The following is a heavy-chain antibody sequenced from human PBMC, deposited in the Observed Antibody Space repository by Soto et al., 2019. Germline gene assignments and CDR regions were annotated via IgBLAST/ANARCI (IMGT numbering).Heavy chain of an antibody. V-gene: IGHV3-7*03. CDR3: VRELGLAY. Sequence: GSLRLSCAASGFTLSNYWMTWVRQAPGKGLEWVANINKDGSQKNYVDSVKGRFTIARDNGQNSLSLQINSLRVEDTAVYYCVRELGLAYWGQGALVTVSS. J-gene: IGHJ4*02. CDR1: GFTLSNYW. D-gene: IGHD7-27*01. CDR2: INKDGSQK.